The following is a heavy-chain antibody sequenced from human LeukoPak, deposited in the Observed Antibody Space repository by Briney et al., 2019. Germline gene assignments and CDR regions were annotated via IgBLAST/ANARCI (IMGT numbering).Heavy chain of an antibody. J-gene: IGHJ5*02. CDR1: GFTFSSYA. CDR2: ISGSGGST. D-gene: IGHD3-16*02. CDR3: AKDEAVITFGGVIVPVGGWFDP. Sequence: GGSLRLSCAASGFTFSSYAMSWVRQAPGKGLEWVSAISGSGGSTYYADSVKGRFTISRDNSKNTLYLQMNSLRAEDTAVYYCAKDEAVITFGGVIVPVGGWFDPWGQGTLVTVSS. V-gene: IGHV3-23*01.